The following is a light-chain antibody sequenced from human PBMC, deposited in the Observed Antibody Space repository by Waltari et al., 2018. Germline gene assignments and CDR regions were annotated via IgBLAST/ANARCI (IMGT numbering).Light chain of an antibody. CDR1: SLRSFY. CDR3: YSRDRFGQRV. J-gene: IGLJ3*02. V-gene: IGLV3-19*01. CDR2: DKT. Sequence: SSELTQDPAVSVALGQTVRITCQGDSLRSFYASWYQQKPGQAPILVIFDKTNRPPGIPDRFSSSKAGNTASLTITGAQAEDEADYYCYSRDRFGQRVFGGGTRLTVL.